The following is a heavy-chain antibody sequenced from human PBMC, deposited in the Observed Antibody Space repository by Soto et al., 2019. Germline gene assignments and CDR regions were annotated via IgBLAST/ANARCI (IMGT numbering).Heavy chain of an antibody. D-gene: IGHD3-9*01. V-gene: IGHV3-23*01. CDR3: ARIPHRYDALTGPGY. Sequence: PWGSLLLSCAASEFTFGNYAMTWVRQAPGKGLDCASRISGSGGGTYYADSVNGRFTISIDNSENTLYFHLNSLRVEDTAIYYCARIPHRYDALTGPGYWGQGALVTVSS. CDR1: EFTFGNYA. J-gene: IGHJ4*02. CDR2: ISGSGGGT.